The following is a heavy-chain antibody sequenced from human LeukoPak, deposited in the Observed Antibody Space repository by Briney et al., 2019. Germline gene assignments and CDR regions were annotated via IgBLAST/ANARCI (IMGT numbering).Heavy chain of an antibody. CDR1: GFTFGDYA. V-gene: IGHV3-49*03. CDR3: ARELPSDY. Sequence: GGSLRLSCTASGFTFGDYAMSWFRQAPGKGLEWVGFIRSKAYGGTTEYAASVKGRFTISRDDSKSIAYLRMNSLKTEDTAVYYCARELPSDYWGQGTLVTVSS. CDR2: IRSKAYGGTT. J-gene: IGHJ4*02. D-gene: IGHD1-26*01.